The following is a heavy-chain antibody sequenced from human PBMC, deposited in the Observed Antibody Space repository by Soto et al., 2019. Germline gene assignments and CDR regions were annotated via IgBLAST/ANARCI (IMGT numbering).Heavy chain of an antibody. Sequence: AETLSLTCTVSGGSVSSGGYYWVWLRQPPGKGLEWIGYIYYTGSTNYSPSFKNRVTISLDTSKNQFSLKLNSMTAADTAVYYCARSQITMISYFDYWGQGTLVTVSS. V-gene: IGHV4-61*08. D-gene: IGHD3-22*01. CDR1: GGSVSSGGYY. CDR2: IYYTGST. CDR3: ARSQITMISYFDY. J-gene: IGHJ4*02.